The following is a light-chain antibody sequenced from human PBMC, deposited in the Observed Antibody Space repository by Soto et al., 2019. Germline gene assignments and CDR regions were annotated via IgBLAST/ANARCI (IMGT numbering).Light chain of an antibody. CDR3: ASYTSSSTSVI. CDR2: EVI. Sequence: QSALTQPASVSGSPGQSITISCTGTNSDIGAYKYVSWYQQYPGKAPKLIIYEVINRPSGVSNRFSGSKSANSASLTISGLQAEDEADYYCASYTSSSTSVIFGRGTKLTVL. V-gene: IGLV2-14*01. J-gene: IGLJ2*01. CDR1: NSDIGAYKY.